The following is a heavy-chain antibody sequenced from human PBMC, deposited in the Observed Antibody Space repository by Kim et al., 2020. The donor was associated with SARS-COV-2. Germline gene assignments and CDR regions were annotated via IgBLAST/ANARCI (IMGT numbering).Heavy chain of an antibody. V-gene: IGHV4-31*03. CDR2: IYYSGST. CDR3: ARGASITIFGVVILGGAFDP. J-gene: IGHJ5*02. D-gene: IGHD3-3*01. Sequence: SETLSLTCTVSGGSISSGGYYWSWIRQHPGKGLEWIGYIYYSGSTYYNPSLKSRVTISVDTSKNQFSLKLSSVTAADTAVYYCARGASITIFGVVILGGAFDPWGQGTRVTVSS. CDR1: GGSISSGGYY.